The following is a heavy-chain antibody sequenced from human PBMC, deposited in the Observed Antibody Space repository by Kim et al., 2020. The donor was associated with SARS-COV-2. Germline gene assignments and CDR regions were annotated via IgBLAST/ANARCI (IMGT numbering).Heavy chain of an antibody. J-gene: IGHJ6*02. CDR2: IKQDGSEK. Sequence: GGSLRLSCVASGFPFNHYWMCWVRQAPGEGLEWVANIKQDGSEKFYVDSVKGRFTISRDNAENSLYLQINSLRVEDTAVYYCVRATATVAPYYYYGMDVWGQGTTVTVSS. D-gene: IGHD2-15*01. CDR3: VRATATVAPYYYYGMDV. V-gene: IGHV3-7*05. CDR1: GFPFNHYW.